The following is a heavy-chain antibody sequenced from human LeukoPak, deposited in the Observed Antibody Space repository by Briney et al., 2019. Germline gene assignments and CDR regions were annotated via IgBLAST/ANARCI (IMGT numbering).Heavy chain of an antibody. J-gene: IGHJ4*02. V-gene: IGHV3-48*03. CDR1: GFTFSSYE. CDR2: ISSSGSTI. D-gene: IGHD3-22*01. Sequence: GGSLRLSCAASGFTFSSYEMNWVRQAPGKGLEWVPYISSSGSTIYYVNSVKGRFTISRDNAKNSLHLQMNSLRAEDTAVYYCARDRLGYYDSSGYCDYWGQGTLVTVSS. CDR3: ARDRLGYYDSSGYCDY.